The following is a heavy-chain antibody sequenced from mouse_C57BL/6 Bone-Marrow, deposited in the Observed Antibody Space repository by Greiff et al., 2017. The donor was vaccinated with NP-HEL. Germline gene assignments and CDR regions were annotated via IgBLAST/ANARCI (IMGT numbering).Heavy chain of an antibody. CDR2: IDPYDSET. V-gene: IGHV1-52*01. CDR1: GYTFTSYW. J-gene: IGHJ1*03. CDR3: ARRGNSDV. Sequence: QVQLQQPGAELVRPGSSVKLSCKASGYTFTSYWMHWVKQRPIQGLEWIGNIDPYDSETHYTQKFKDKATLTVDKSSSTAYMQLSSLTSEDSSIYSCARRGNSDVWGTGTTVTVSS.